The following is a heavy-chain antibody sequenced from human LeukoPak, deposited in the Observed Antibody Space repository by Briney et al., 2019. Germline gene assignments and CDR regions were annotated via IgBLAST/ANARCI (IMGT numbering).Heavy chain of an antibody. J-gene: IGHJ3*02. V-gene: IGHV4-39*07. CDR2: IYYSGST. D-gene: IGHD2-21*01. CDR3: ARALWLPTPPAFDI. Sequence: SETLSLTCTVSDDSISDYYWGWIRQPPGKGLEWIGSIYYSGSTYYNPSLKSRVTISVDTSKNQFSLKLSSVTAADTAVYYCARALWLPTPPAFDIWGQGTMVTVSS. CDR1: DDSISDYY.